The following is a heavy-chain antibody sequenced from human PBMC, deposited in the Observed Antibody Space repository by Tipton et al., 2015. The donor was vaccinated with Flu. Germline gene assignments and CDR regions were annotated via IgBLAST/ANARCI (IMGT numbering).Heavy chain of an antibody. CDR1: GYTFSDYW. D-gene: IGHD3-16*01. CDR3: ARPLIQHVDDGLDI. CDR2: IYPDDSDT. V-gene: IGHV5-51*03. J-gene: IGHJ3*02. Sequence: VQLVQSGAEVKKPGESLKISCKASGYTFSDYWIGWVRQKPGRGLEWMGFIYPDDSDTRYSPSIQGQVTISAGKSISTAYLQWSSLKASDTAIYYCARPLIQHVDDGLDIWGQGTMVTVSS.